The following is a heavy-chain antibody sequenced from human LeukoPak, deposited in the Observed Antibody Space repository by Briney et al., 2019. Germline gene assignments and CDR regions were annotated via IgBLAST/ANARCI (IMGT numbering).Heavy chain of an antibody. D-gene: IGHD3-16*02. CDR3: ARFDRGGDYFDY. CDR2: IFYSGST. V-gene: IGHV4-39*01. J-gene: IGHJ4*02. CDR1: GGSISSSSHY. Sequence: PSDTLSLTCTVSGGSISSSSHYWGWIRQPPGKGLEWTASIFYSGSTYYNPSLKSRVTISVDTSKIQFSLKLTSVTAADTAVYYWARFDRGGDYFDYWGQGTLVTVSS.